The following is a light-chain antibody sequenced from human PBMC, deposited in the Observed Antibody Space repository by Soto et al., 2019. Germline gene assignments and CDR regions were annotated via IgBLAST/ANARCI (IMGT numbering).Light chain of an antibody. V-gene: IGKV3-20*01. CDR3: QQYGSSPGT. CDR2: GTS. Sequence: EIVLTQSPDTLSLSPGERATVSCRASQSVSRSNLAWYQHKPGQAPRLLIYGTSNRATGIPDRFTGSGSGTDLTLTISSLEPEDFAVYYCQQYGSSPGTFGQGTKVEIK. CDR1: QSVSRSN. J-gene: IGKJ1*01.